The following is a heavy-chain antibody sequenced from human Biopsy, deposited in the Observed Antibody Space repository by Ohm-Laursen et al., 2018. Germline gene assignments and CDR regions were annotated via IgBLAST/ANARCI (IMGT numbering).Heavy chain of an antibody. CDR2: ISASSSYI. V-gene: IGHV3-21*01. CDR1: GVTLRGYS. CDR3: ATVVVRAGIGADWLDP. Sequence: SLRLSCPASGVTLRGYSMNWVRQTPGKGLEWVSAISASSSYIYYADSVKGRFTVSKENGKNSLCLHMNSLRAEDTAVYYCATVVVRAGIGADWLDPWGQGTLVTVSS. D-gene: IGHD3-22*01. J-gene: IGHJ5*02.